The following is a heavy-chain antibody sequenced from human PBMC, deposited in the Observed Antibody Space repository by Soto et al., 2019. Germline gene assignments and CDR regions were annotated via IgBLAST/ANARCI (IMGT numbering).Heavy chain of an antibody. Sequence: SETLSLTCTVSGGSISSYYWSWIRQPPGKGLEWIGYIYYSGSTNYNPSLKSRVTISVDTSKNQFSLKLSSVTAADTAVYYCARLSPYYYDSSGYPNWFDPWGQGTLVTVSS. J-gene: IGHJ5*02. CDR1: GGSISSYY. CDR2: IYYSGST. D-gene: IGHD3-22*01. V-gene: IGHV4-59*01. CDR3: ARLSPYYYDSSGYPNWFDP.